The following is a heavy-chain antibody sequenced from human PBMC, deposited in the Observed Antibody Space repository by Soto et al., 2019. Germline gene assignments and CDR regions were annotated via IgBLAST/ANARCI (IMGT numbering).Heavy chain of an antibody. Sequence: EVHLLESGGGLVHPEGSLRLSCAASGFTFSTYAMSWVRQAPGKGLEWVSSISYTGDITYYADSVKGRFTISRDNSKSTLYLQVNSLRAEDTAIYYCARDQPAAGPMSRYFQDWGQGTLVTVSS. D-gene: IGHD6-13*01. CDR1: GFTFSTYA. CDR2: ISYTGDIT. J-gene: IGHJ1*01. V-gene: IGHV3-23*01. CDR3: ARDQPAAGPMSRYFQD.